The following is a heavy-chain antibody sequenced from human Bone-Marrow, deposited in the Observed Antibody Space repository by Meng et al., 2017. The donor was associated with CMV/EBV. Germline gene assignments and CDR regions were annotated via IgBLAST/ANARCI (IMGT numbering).Heavy chain of an antibody. J-gene: IGHJ4*02. CDR1: GYTFTSYY. CDR3: ARESGAFIY. V-gene: IGHV1-46*01. CDR2: INPSSGST. Sequence: KVSCKASGYTFTSYYMHWVRQAPGQGLQWMRIINPSSGSTTYAQRFQGRVTMTRDTSTTTVFMELSSLRSEDTAVYYCARESGAFIYWGQGTLVTVSS. D-gene: IGHD2-15*01.